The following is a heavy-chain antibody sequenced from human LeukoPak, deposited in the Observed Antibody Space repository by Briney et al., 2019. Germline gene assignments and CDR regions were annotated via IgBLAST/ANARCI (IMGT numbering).Heavy chain of an antibody. CDR2: IDPNTSCT. CDR1: GYTFTCHY. Sequence: ASVKVSCKASGYTFTCHYFHWVRQAPGQGLEGMGWIDPNTSCTNYVQRFRGGVTLTWDTSISTAYMDLNRQTSDDTAVYYCATSGGDYRAGHYYYMGVLGKGTPGTVS. J-gene: IGHJ6*03. CDR3: ATSGGDYRAGHYYYMGV. V-gene: IGHV1-2*02. D-gene: IGHD4-11*01.